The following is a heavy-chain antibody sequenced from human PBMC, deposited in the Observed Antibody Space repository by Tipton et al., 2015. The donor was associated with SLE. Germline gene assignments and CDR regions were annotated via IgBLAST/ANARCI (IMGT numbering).Heavy chain of an antibody. D-gene: IGHD4-23*01. CDR2: IRYDGSNK. CDR3: AKDFGFRTVVTPDY. CDR1: GFTFSSYA. J-gene: IGHJ4*02. V-gene: IGHV3-30*02. Sequence: SLRLSCAASGFTFSSYAMSWVRQAPGKGLEWVAFIRYDGSNKYYADSVKGRFTISRDNSKNTLYLQMNSLRAEDTAVYYCAKDFGFRTVVTPDYWGQGTLFTVSS.